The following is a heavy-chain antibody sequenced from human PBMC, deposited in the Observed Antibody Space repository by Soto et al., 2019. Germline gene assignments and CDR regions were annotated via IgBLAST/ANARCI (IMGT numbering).Heavy chain of an antibody. CDR3: ATHPVLRYFDWPFDY. CDR1: GYTLTELS. Sequence: ASVKVSCKVSGYTLTELSMHWVRQAPGKGLEWMGGFDPEDGETIYAQKFQGRVTMTEDTSTDTAYMELSSLRSEDTAVYYCATHPVLRYFDWPFDYWGQGTLVTVSS. D-gene: IGHD3-9*01. V-gene: IGHV1-24*01. CDR2: FDPEDGET. J-gene: IGHJ4*02.